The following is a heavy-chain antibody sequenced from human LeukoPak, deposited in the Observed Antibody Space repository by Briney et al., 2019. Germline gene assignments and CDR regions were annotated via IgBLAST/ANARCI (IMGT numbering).Heavy chain of an antibody. V-gene: IGHV3-30-3*01. J-gene: IGHJ4*02. CDR1: GFTFSSYS. CDR2: ISHDGSNK. Sequence: GGSLRLSCAASGFTFSSYSMHWVRQAPGKGLEWVAVISHDGSNKYYADSVKGRFTISRDNSKTTLHLQMNSLRAEDTAVYYCARDFSGVVISSLDYWGQGTLVTVSS. CDR3: ARDFSGVVISSLDY. D-gene: IGHD3-3*01.